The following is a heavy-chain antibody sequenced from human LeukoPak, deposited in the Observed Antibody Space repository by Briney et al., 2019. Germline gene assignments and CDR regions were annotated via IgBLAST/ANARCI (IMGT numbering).Heavy chain of an antibody. CDR3: ARVPSDSSSLLRLDP. V-gene: IGHV4-34*01. CDR1: GGSFSGYY. CDR2: INHSGST. J-gene: IGHJ5*02. Sequence: SETLSLTCAVYGGSFSGYYWSWIRQPPGKGLEWIGEINHSGSTNYNPSLNSRVTISVDTSKNQFSLRLSSVTAADTAVYYCARVPSDSSSLLRLDPWGQGTLVIVSS. D-gene: IGHD6-6*01.